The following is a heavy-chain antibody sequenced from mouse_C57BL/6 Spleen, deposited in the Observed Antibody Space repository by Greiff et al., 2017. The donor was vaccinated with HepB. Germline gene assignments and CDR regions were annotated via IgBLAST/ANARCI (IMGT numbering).Heavy chain of an antibody. D-gene: IGHD2-2*01. CDR2: IDPSDSYT. CDR1: GYTFTSYW. Sequence: QVQLQQPGAELVMPGASVKLSCQASGYTFTSYWMHWVKQRPGQGLEWIGEIDPSDSYTKYNQKFKGKSTLHVYKSSSTASMQLSSLTSEDSAVYYCASRGYYGYDGGYFDVWGTGTTVTVSS. J-gene: IGHJ1*03. V-gene: IGHV1-69*01. CDR3: ASRGYYGYDGGYFDV.